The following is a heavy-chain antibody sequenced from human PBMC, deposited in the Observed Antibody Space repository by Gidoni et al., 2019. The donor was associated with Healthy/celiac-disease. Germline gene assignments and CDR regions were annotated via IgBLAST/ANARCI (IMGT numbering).Heavy chain of an antibody. CDR2: IYTSGST. V-gene: IGHV4-61*02. Sequence: QVQLQESGPGLVKPSQTLSLTCTVSGGSISSGSYYWSWIRQPAGKGLECIGRIYTSGSTNYNPSLKSRVTISVDTSKNQFSLKLSSVTAADTAVYYCARSSRFLEWLSNDYWGQGTLVTVSS. J-gene: IGHJ4*02. D-gene: IGHD3-3*01. CDR1: GGSISSGSYY. CDR3: ARSSRFLEWLSNDY.